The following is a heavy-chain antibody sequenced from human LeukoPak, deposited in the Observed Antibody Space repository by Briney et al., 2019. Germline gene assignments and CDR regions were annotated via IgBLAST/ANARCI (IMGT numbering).Heavy chain of an antibody. CDR2: ISGSGGST. J-gene: IGHJ4*02. D-gene: IGHD3-22*01. CDR3: AKSRPEITMIVVAHPFDY. Sequence: GGSLRLSCAASGFTFGSYAMSWVRQAPGKGLEWVSAISGSGGSTYYADSVKGRFTISRDNSKNTLYLQMNSLSAEDTAVYYCAKSRPEITMIVVAHPFDYWGQGTLVTVSS. CDR1: GFTFGSYA. V-gene: IGHV3-23*01.